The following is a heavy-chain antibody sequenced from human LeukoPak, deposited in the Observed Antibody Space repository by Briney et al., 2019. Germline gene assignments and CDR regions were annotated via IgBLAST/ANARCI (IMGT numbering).Heavy chain of an antibody. J-gene: IGHJ4*02. CDR1: GFTFSSYA. V-gene: IGHV3-30-3*01. Sequence: GGSLRLSCAASGFTFSSYAMHWVRQAPGKGLEWVAVISYDGSNKYYADSVKGRFTISRDNSKNTLYLQMNSLRAEDTAVYYCARETGTGDFDYWGRGTLVTVSS. CDR3: ARETGTGDFDY. D-gene: IGHD7-27*01. CDR2: ISYDGSNK.